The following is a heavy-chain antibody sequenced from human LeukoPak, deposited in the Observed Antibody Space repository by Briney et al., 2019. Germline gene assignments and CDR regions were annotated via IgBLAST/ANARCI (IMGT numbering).Heavy chain of an antibody. D-gene: IGHD4-17*01. CDR1: GGSISSYY. Sequence: SETLSLTCTVSGGSISSYYWSWIRQPPGKGLEWIGYIYSSGSTNYNPSLKSRVTISVDTSKNQFSLKLSSVTAADTAVYYWAREGTTVTHFDYWGQGTLVSVSS. CDR3: AREGTTVTHFDY. CDR2: IYSSGST. V-gene: IGHV4-59*01. J-gene: IGHJ4*02.